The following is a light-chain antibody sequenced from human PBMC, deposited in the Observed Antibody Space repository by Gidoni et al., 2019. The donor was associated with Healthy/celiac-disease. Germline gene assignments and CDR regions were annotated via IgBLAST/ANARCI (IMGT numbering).Light chain of an antibody. J-gene: IGKJ2*01. CDR2: GAS. CDR1: QSVSSSY. V-gene: IGKV3-20*01. CDR3: QQYGSSLPYT. Sequence: ELVLTQSPGTLSLSPGERATLSCRASQSVSSSYLAWYQQKPGQAPRLLIYGASSRATGIPDRFSGSGSGTDFTLTISRLEPEDFAVYYCQQYGSSLPYTFXXXTKLEIK.